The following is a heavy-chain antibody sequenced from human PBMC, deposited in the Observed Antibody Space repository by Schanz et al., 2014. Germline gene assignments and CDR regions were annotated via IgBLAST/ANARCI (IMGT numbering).Heavy chain of an antibody. CDR1: EFTFSSYK. J-gene: IGHJ6*03. CDR2: TNGDGTNA. D-gene: IGHD4-17*01. CDR3: ARDGDRFYHNYYMDV. Sequence: EVQMVESGGGLVQPGGSLRLSCAASEFTFSSYKMNWVRQAPGKGLEWVSCTNGDGTNAKYADSVKGRFTISRDNAKKTLSLQMISLRAEDTAVYYCARDGDRFYHNYYMDVWGKGTTVTVSS. V-gene: IGHV3-74*01.